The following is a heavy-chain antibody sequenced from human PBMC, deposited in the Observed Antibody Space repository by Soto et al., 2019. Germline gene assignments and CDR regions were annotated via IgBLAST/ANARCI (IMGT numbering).Heavy chain of an antibody. CDR3: ARERRGRRQGRFDP. V-gene: IGHV4-31*03. Sequence: QVQLQESGPGLVKPSQTLSLTCTLSGDPITSGGFYWTWLRQHPAKGLEWMGYIYYTGVTYYNPSFTSRATIPVDTTKNHFSLNQSSVTAADTAMYDCARERRGRRQGRFDPWCQGTLVSVS. J-gene: IGHJ5*02. CDR1: GDPITSGGFY. CDR2: IYYTGVT. D-gene: IGHD3-10*01.